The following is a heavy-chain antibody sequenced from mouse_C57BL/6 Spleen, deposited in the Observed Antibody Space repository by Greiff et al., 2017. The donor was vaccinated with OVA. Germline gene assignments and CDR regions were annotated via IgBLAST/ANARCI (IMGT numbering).Heavy chain of an antibody. Sequence: EVKLVESGGGLVKPGGSLKLSCAASGFTFSDYGMHWVRQAPEKGLEWVAYISRGSSTIYYADTVKGRFTISRDNAKNTLFLQMTSLRSEDTAMYYCARGDWYFDVWGTGTTVTVSS. V-gene: IGHV5-17*01. J-gene: IGHJ1*03. CDR1: GFTFSDYG. CDR3: ARGDWYFDV. CDR2: ISRGSSTI.